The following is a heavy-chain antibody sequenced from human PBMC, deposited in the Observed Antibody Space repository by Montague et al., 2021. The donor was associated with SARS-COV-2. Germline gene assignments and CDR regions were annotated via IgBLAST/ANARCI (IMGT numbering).Heavy chain of an antibody. CDR3: ARDLRWRYGYGMDV. D-gene: IGHD3-16*01. CDR2: TYYRSNWYN. V-gene: IGHV6-1*01. CDR1: GDSVSSDSAA. Sequence: CAIFGDSVSSDSAAWNWVRQSPSRGLEWLGRTYYRSNWYNDYAVSVKSRITIKSDTSKNQISLQLNSVTPEDTAVYYCARDLRWRYGYGMDVWGQGTTVTVSS. J-gene: IGHJ6*02.